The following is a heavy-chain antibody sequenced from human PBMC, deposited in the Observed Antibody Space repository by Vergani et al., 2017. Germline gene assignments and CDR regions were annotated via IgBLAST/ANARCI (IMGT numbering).Heavy chain of an antibody. V-gene: IGHV5-10-1*01. J-gene: IGHJ4*02. D-gene: IGHD3-22*01. CDR1: GYSFTSYW. Sequence: EVQLVQSGAEVKKPGESLRISCKGSGYSFTSYWISWVRQMPGKGLEWMGRIDPSDSYTNYSPSFQGHVTISADKSISTAYLQWSSLKASDTAMYYCARGGYYYDSSGYYSPLPFDYWGQGTLVTVSS. CDR2: IDPSDSYT. CDR3: ARGGYYYDSSGYYSPLPFDY.